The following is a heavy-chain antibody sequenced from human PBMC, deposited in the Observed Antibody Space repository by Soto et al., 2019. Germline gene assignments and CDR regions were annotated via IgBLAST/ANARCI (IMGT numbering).Heavy chain of an antibody. CDR1: GGSISSSSYY. Sequence: SETLSLTCTVSGGSISSSSYYWGWIRQPPGKGLEWIGSIYYSGSTYYNPSLKSRVTISVDTSKNQFSLKLSSVTAADTAVYYCARYYGSGTYGMDVWGQGTTVTVSS. J-gene: IGHJ6*02. CDR2: IYYSGST. CDR3: ARYYGSGTYGMDV. V-gene: IGHV4-39*01. D-gene: IGHD3-10*01.